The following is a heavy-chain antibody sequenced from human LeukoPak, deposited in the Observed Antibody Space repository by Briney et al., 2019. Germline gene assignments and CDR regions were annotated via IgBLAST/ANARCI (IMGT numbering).Heavy chain of an antibody. CDR2: IYYSGST. D-gene: IGHD3-10*01. V-gene: IGHV4-59*12. CDR3: ASGGWFGSRYFDY. J-gene: IGHJ4*02. CDR1: GGSISSYY. Sequence: SPSETLSLICTVSGGSISSYYWSWIRQPPGKGLEWIGYIYYSGSTNYNPSLKSRVTISVDTSKNQFSLKLSSVTAADTAVYYCASGGWFGSRYFDYWGQGTLVTVSS.